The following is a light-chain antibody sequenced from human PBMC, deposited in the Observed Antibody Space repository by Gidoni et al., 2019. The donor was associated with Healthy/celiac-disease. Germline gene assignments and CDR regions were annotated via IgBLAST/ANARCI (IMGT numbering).Light chain of an antibody. CDR2: DVS. J-gene: IGLJ3*02. CDR3: SSYTSSSTLA. V-gene: IGLV2-14*01. CDR1: SSDVGGYNY. Sequence: SALTQPASVSGSPGQSITISCTGTSSDVGGYNYVSVYQQHPGKAPILMIYDVSNRPSGVSNRFSGSKSGITASLTISGLHAEDEADYYCSSYTSSSTLAFGGGTKLTVL.